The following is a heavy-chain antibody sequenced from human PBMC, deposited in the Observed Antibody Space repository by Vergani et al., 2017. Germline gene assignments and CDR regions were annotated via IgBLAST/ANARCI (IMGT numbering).Heavy chain of an antibody. Sequence: EVQLVESGGGLVQPGRSLRLSCAASGFTFDDYAMHWVRQAPGKGLEWVSGISWNSGSIGYADSVKGRFTISRDNAKNSLYLQMNSLRAEYTALYYCAKDMVTYYDFWGGYSPGFDYWGQGTLVTVSS. CDR2: ISWNSGSI. J-gene: IGHJ4*02. CDR3: AKDMVTYYDFWGGYSPGFDY. CDR1: GFTFDDYA. V-gene: IGHV3-9*01. D-gene: IGHD3-3*01.